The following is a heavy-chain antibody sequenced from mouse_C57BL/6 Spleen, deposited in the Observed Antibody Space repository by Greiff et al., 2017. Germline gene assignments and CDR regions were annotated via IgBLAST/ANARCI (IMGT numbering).Heavy chain of an antibody. CDR3: ARDNAPYAMDY. V-gene: IGHV5-16*01. CDR2: INSDGSST. Sequence: EVQGVEPEGGLVQPGSSMKLSCTASGFTFSDYYMAWVRQVPEKGLEWVANINSDGSSTYYLDSLKSRFIISRDNAKDILYLQMSSLKSGETATYYCARDNAPYAMDYWGQGTSVTVSA. J-gene: IGHJ4*01. CDR1: GFTFSDYY.